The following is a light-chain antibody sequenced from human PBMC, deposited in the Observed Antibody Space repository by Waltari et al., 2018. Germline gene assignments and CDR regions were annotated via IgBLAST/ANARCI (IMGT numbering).Light chain of an antibody. J-gene: IGKJ5*01. Sequence: EIVLTQSPLSLPVTLGEPGSISCTSSQGLLHSNGYAYLDWYVQRPGVPPRLLIYFGSYRASEVPDRFSGSGSVTDFTLKIRKVEAEDVSVYYCMQALQTSITFGQGTRLEIK. V-gene: IGKV2-28*01. CDR3: MQALQTSIT. CDR2: FGS. CDR1: QGLLHSNGYAY.